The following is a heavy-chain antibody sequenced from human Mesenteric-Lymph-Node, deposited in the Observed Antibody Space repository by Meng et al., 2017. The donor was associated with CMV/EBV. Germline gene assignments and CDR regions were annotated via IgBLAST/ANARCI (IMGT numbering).Heavy chain of an antibody. CDR1: GFTFSSYA. D-gene: IGHD3-16*01. V-gene: IGHV3-23*01. Sequence: GESLKISCAASGFTFSSYAMSWVRQAPGKGLDWVSTISGSGVTTYYADSVKGRFTVSRDSSKNTLFLQMSSLRAEDTAVYYCAKDYACDYWGQGTLVTVSS. CDR3: AKDYACDY. J-gene: IGHJ4*02. CDR2: ISGSGVTT.